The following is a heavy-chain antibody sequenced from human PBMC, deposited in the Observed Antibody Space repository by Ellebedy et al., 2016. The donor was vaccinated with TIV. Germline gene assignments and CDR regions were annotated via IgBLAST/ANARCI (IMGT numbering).Heavy chain of an antibody. D-gene: IGHD2-2*01. Sequence: SLKISCAASGFIFGDYAMHWVRQAPGKGLEWVSGISRNSDSIGYADSVKGRFTISRDNAQNSLYLQMNSLRAEDTAFYYCAKDDGTSYQESFDYWGQGTLVTVSS. CDR3: AKDDGTSYQESFDY. CDR2: ISRNSDSI. CDR1: GFIFGDYA. J-gene: IGHJ4*02. V-gene: IGHV3-9*01.